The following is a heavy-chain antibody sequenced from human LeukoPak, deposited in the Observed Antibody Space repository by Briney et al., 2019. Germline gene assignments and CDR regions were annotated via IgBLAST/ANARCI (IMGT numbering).Heavy chain of an antibody. CDR3: ARVGGDYMRYYYYYGMDV. D-gene: IGHD2-21*02. V-gene: IGHV1-69*13. CDR1: GGTFSSYA. CDR2: IIPIFGTA. Sequence: SVKVSCKASGGTFSSYAISWVRQAPGQGLEWMGGIIPIFGTANYAQKFQGRVTITADESTSTAYMELSSLRSEDTAVCYCARVGGDYMRYYYYYGMDVWGQGTMVTVS. J-gene: IGHJ6*02.